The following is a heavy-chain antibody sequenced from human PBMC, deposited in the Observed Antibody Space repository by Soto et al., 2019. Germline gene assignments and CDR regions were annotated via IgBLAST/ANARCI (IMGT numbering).Heavy chain of an antibody. CDR2: IFLIYGTA. CDR1: GATFSSYS. J-gene: IGHJ4*02. V-gene: IGHV1-69*06. D-gene: IGHD3-22*01. CDR3: ARGYYDSSGYYY. Sequence: GAAVKVSCKAAGATFSSYSSSLVRQAPVQGLEWMRGIFLIYGTANYAQKFQGRVTITADKYTSTAYMELSGLRSEDTAVYYCARGYYDSSGYYYRGQGTLVTVSS.